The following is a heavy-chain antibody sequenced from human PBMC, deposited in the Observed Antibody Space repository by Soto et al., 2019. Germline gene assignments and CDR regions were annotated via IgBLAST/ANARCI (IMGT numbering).Heavy chain of an antibody. CDR3: ARTPWSRSSCRPNFDN. D-gene: IGHD2-15*01. Sequence: QVQLQQWGAGLLKPSETLSLTCAAYGGSFSGYYWSWLRQPPGKGLEWIGEINHSGSTNYNPSLKSRFTISPATSKNQFALRLISVTAPDTAVHYCARTPWSRSSCRPNFDNWGQGTLVTVSS. V-gene: IGHV4-34*01. CDR1: GGSFSGYY. J-gene: IGHJ4*02. CDR2: INHSGST.